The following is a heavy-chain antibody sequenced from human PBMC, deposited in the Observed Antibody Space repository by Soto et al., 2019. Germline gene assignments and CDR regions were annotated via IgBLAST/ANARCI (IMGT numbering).Heavy chain of an antibody. J-gene: IGHJ4*02. Sequence: GASVKVSCKASGYTFTSYGISWVRQAPGQGLEWMGWISAYNGNTNYAQKLQGRVTMTTDTSTSTAYMELRSLRSYDTAVYFCARDAAIVGATNEYYFDYWGQGTLVTVSS. CDR2: ISAYNGNT. CDR1: GYTFTSYG. CDR3: ARDAAIVGATNEYYFDY. V-gene: IGHV1-18*01. D-gene: IGHD1-26*01.